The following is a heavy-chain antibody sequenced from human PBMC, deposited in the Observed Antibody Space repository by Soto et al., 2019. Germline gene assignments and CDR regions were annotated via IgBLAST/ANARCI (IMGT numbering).Heavy chain of an antibody. J-gene: IGHJ4*02. D-gene: IGHD3-3*01. CDR3: ARVFGNFWSGYQIDY. Sequence: PSETLSLTCTVSGGSISSNYWTWIRQPPGKALEWIGHIHASGTTYYSPSLNGRIAISLDTSKNQSSLRLTSVTTADTAVYYCARVFGNFWSGYQIDYWGQGTRVTVS. V-gene: IGHV4-59*01. CDR1: GGSISSNY. CDR2: IHASGTT.